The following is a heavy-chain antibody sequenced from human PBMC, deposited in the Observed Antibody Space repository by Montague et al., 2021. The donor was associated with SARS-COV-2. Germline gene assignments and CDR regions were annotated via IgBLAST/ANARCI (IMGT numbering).Heavy chain of an antibody. D-gene: IGHD1-14*01. V-gene: IGHV4-39*01. CDR2: ISYSGST. CDR3: ARLLPDGTVLAKDIPFDS. Sequence: SETLSLTCTVSAGSISTNSYYWAWIRQPPGKGLEWIGSISYSGSTYFNPSLESRVTISVDTSENQFSLKLRSVIAADTAVHYCARLLPDGTVLAKDIPFDSWGQGTLVTVSS. CDR1: AGSISTNSYY. J-gene: IGHJ4*02.